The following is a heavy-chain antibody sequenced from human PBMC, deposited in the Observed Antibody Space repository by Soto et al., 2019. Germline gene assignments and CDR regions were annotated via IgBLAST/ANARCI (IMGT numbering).Heavy chain of an antibody. J-gene: IGHJ3*01. V-gene: IGHV4-34*01. CDR3: AMDSYEDYAGGFNDGFDV. D-gene: IGHD3-22*01. CDR1: GGSFSGYY. CDR2: INDSGST. Sequence: QVQLQQWGTGLLKPSETLSLTCAVYGGSFSGYYWSWIRQPPGKGLEWIGEINDSGSTNYNPSLKSRVTISVDTSKNQFSLKLSSVTAADKAVYYCAMDSYEDYAGGFNDGFDVWGQGTMVTVSP.